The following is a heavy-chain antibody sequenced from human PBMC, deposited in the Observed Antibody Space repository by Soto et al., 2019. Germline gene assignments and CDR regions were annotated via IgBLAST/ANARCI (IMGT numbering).Heavy chain of an antibody. CDR3: ATRTYSGALHGHADVDV. CDR1: GGSFSSYA. Sequence: GASVKVSCKASGGSFSSYAISWVRQAPGQGLEWMGGIIPIFGTANYAQKFQGRVTITADESTSTAYMELSSLRSEDTAVYYCATRTYSGALHGHADVDVWGQGTTVTVSS. J-gene: IGHJ6*02. D-gene: IGHD2-21*01. CDR2: IIPIFGTA. V-gene: IGHV1-69*13.